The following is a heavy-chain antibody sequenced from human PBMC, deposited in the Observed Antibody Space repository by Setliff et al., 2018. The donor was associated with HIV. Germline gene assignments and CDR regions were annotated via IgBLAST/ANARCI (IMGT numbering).Heavy chain of an antibody. D-gene: IGHD5-12*01. CDR2: IYYSGST. V-gene: IGHV4-30-4*08. Sequence: SETLSLTCTVSGGSISSGDYYWSWIRQPPGKGLEWIGYIYYSGSTYYNPSLKSRVTISVDTSKNQFSLKVSSATAADTAVYYCARDRGGGYNNLDYWGQGTLVTVSS. CDR1: GGSISSGDYY. CDR3: ARDRGGGYNNLDY. J-gene: IGHJ4*02.